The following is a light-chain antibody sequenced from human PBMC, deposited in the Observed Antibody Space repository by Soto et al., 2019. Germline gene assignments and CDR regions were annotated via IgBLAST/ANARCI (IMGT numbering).Light chain of an antibody. CDR3: QQYDSSSPT. J-gene: IGKJ2*01. V-gene: IGKV1-5*01. CDR2: DAS. Sequence: DIQMTQSPSTLSASVGDGVTITCRASQNISVWLAWYQQRPGKAPKFLIYDASSLETGVPSRFSGSGSGTAFTLTILSRQPDDFATYYCQQYDSSSPTFGQGTKLEIK. CDR1: QNISVW.